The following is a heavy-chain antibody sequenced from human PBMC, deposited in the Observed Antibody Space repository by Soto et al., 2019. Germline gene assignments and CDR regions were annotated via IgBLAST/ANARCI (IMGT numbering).Heavy chain of an antibody. CDR2: IWYDGSNK. CDR1: GFTFSSYG. CDR3: VAESHVTPYYFEN. J-gene: IGHJ4*02. V-gene: IGHV3-33*01. Sequence: GGSLRLSCAASGFTFSSYGMHWVRQAPGKGLEWVAVIWYDGSNKYYADSVKGRFTVSRDDSKNTLSLHMTSLQPEDTALYYCVAESHVTPYYFENWGQGALVTVSS. D-gene: IGHD2-21*02.